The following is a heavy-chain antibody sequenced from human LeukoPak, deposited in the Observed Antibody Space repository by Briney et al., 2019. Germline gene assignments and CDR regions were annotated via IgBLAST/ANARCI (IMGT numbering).Heavy chain of an antibody. CDR1: GYTFPSYA. J-gene: IGHJ4*02. Sequence: ASVKVSCKASGYTFPSYAMNWVRQAAGQGLEWMGWINTNSGNPTYAQGFTGRFVFSLDTSVSTAYLQISSLKAEDTAVYYCARVFSLAVAGTGIDYWGQGTLVTVSS. CDR3: ARVFSLAVAGTGIDY. V-gene: IGHV7-4-1*02. CDR2: INTNSGNP. D-gene: IGHD6-19*01.